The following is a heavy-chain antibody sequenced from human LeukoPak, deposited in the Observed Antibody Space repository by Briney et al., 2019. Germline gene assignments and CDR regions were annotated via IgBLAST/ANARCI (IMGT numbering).Heavy chain of an antibody. CDR1: GFTFSSHW. Sequence: GGSLRLSCEASGFTFSSHWMHWVRQVPGKGLVWVARIRGDENEIDYADSVKGRFTISRDNAKNTLYLQMNSLRVEDAAVYFCARGHVPGSTRHWDFWGQGTLVTVSS. J-gene: IGHJ4*02. V-gene: IGHV3-74*01. CDR3: ARGHVPGSTRHWDF. CDR2: IRGDENEI. D-gene: IGHD3-10*01.